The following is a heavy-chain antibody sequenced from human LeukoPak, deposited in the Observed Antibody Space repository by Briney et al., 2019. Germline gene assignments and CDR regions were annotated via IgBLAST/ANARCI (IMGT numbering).Heavy chain of an antibody. CDR2: INAGNGNT. CDR3: ARDAGWSAAMVTFWFDP. D-gene: IGHD5-18*01. CDR1: GYTFTSYA. Sequence: ASVKVSCKASGYTFTSYAMHRVRQAPGQRLEWMGWINAGNGNTKYSQKFQGRVTITRDTSASTAYMELSSLRSEDTAVYYCARDAGWSAAMVTFWFDPWGQGTLVTVSS. V-gene: IGHV1-3*01. J-gene: IGHJ5*02.